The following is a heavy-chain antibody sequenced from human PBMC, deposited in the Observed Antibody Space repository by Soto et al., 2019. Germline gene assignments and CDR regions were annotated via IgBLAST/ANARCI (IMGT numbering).Heavy chain of an antibody. CDR3: AKDWGLYSGPREEFDY. J-gene: IGHJ4*02. D-gene: IGHD5-12*01. Sequence: PVGSLRLSCAASGFTFSSYAMSWVRQAPGKGLEWVSAISGSGGSTYYADSVKGRFTISRDNSKNTLYLQMNSLRAEDTAVYYCAKDWGLYSGPREEFDYWGQGTLATVSS. CDR2: ISGSGGST. CDR1: GFTFSSYA. V-gene: IGHV3-23*01.